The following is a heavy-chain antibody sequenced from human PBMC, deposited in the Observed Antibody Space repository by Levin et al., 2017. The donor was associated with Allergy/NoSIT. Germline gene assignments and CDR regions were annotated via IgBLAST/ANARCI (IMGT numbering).Heavy chain of an antibody. J-gene: IGHJ4*02. CDR1: GFTFGDYA. D-gene: IGHD7-27*01. Sequence: AGGSLRLSCAASGFTFGDYAMHWVRQAPGKGLEWVSGINWNRDKIGYADSVRARFTISRDNAKNSLYLQMNSLRPEDTALYYCAKGLNWVSPNTFDYWGQGTLVTVSS. V-gene: IGHV3-9*01. CDR3: AKGLNWVSPNTFDY. CDR2: INWNRDKI.